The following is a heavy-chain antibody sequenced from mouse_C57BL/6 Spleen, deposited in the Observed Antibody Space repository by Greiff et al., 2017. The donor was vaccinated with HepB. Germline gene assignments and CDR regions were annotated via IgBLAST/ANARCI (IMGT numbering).Heavy chain of an antibody. V-gene: IGHV1-15*01. CDR2: IDPETGGT. J-gene: IGHJ3*01. D-gene: IGHD2-1*01. Sequence: QVQLQQSGAELVRPGASVTLSCKASGYTFTDYEMHWVKQTPVHGLEWIGAIDPETGGTAYNQKFKGKAILTADNSSSTAYMELRSLTSEDSAVYYCTRAGNSWFADGGKGTLVTVSA. CDR3: TRAGNSWFAD. CDR1: GYTFTDYE.